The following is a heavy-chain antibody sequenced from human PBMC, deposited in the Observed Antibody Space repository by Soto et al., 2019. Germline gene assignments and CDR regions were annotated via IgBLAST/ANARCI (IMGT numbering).Heavy chain of an antibody. V-gene: IGHV3-30*18. CDR3: AKGKIIVATEIDY. J-gene: IGHJ4*02. CDR2: ISYDGSNK. Sequence: QVQLVESGGGVVQPGRSLRLSCAASGFTFSSYGMHWVRQAPGKGLEWVAVISYDGSNKYYADSVKGRFTISRDNSKNTLYLQMSSLRAEDTAVYYCAKGKIIVATEIDYWGQGTLVTVSS. D-gene: IGHD5-12*01. CDR1: GFTFSSYG.